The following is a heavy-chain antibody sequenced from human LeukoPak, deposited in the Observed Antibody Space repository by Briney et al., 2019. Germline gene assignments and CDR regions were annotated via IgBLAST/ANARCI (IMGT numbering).Heavy chain of an antibody. D-gene: IGHD6-19*01. Sequence: GGSLRLSCAASGFTFSNYAMSWVRKAQGKGLEWVSAISGSGGDTFYTDSVKGRFTISRDNSKNTLYLQMKGLRAEDTAVYYCVKDSVVVAGLVNYFDYWGQGTLVTVSS. J-gene: IGHJ4*02. CDR1: GFTFSNYA. CDR3: VKDSVVVAGLVNYFDY. CDR2: ISGSGGDT. V-gene: IGHV3-23*01.